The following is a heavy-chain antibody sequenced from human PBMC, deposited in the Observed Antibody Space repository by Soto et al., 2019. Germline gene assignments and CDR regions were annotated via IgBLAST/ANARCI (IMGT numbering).Heavy chain of an antibody. CDR2: ISWNSGSI. J-gene: IGHJ3*02. D-gene: IGHD3-3*01. CDR3: ARGGAYDFWSGYDAFDI. V-gene: IGHV3-9*01. CDR1: GFTFDDYS. Sequence: QPGGSLRLSCAASGFTFDDYSMHWVRQAPGKGLEWVSGISWNSGSIGYADSVKGRFTISRDNAKNSLYLQMNSLRAEDTALYYCARGGAYDFWSGYDAFDIWGQGTMVTVSS.